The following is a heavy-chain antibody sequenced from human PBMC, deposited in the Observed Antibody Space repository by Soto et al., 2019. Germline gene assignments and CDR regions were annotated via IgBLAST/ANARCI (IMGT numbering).Heavy chain of an antibody. V-gene: IGHV1-3*01. CDR3: ARALFIAVAGRDPQPGY. Sequence: GASVKVSCKASGYTFTSYAMHWVRQAPGQRLEWMGWINAGNGNTKYSQKFQGRVTITRDTSASTAYMELSGLRSEDTAVYYCARALFIAVAGRDPQPGYWGLGTLVTVSS. D-gene: IGHD6-19*01. J-gene: IGHJ4*02. CDR2: INAGNGNT. CDR1: GYTFTSYA.